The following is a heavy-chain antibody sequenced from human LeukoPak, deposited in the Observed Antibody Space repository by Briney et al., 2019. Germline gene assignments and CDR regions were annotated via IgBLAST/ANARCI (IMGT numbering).Heavy chain of an antibody. J-gene: IGHJ3*02. CDR3: AKDSGELLYGDAFDI. Sequence: PGGSLRLSCAASGFTFSTYSMNWVRQAPGKGLEWVSYISSSSSTIYYADPVKGRFTISRDNSKNMLYLQMNSLRAEDTAVYYCAKDSGELLYGDAFDIWGQGTMVRVSS. CDR1: GFTFSTYS. V-gene: IGHV3-48*01. CDR2: ISSSSSTI. D-gene: IGHD3-10*01.